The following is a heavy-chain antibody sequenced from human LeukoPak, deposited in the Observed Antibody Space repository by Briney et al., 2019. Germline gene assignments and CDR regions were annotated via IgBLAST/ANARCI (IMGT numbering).Heavy chain of an antibody. CDR1: GFSFSVYW. V-gene: IGHV3-74*01. CDR3: AKSWNYYDSSGDDALDI. J-gene: IGHJ3*02. D-gene: IGHD3-22*01. CDR2: IKTDGSIT. Sequence: GGSLRLSCAASGFSFSVYWMHWVRQAPGKGPVWVSRIKTDGSITDYADSVKGRFTISRDNAKNTLYLQMNSLRVEDTAVYYCAKSWNYYDSSGDDALDIWGQGTMVTVSS.